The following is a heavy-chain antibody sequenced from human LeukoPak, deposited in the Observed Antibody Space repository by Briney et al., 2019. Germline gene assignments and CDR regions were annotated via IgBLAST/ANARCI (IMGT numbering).Heavy chain of an antibody. CDR2: FYPGDSDT. V-gene: IGHV5-51*01. Sequence: GESLKISFKGFGYRFTTYWIGWVRQLPGKGLEWMRIFYPGDSDTRYSPSFQGQVTISADKSISTAYLQWSSLKASDTAMYYFARPMGSSHGNVDYWGQGTLVTVSS. CDR1: GYRFTTYW. D-gene: IGHD6-13*01. J-gene: IGHJ4*02. CDR3: ARPMGSSHGNVDY.